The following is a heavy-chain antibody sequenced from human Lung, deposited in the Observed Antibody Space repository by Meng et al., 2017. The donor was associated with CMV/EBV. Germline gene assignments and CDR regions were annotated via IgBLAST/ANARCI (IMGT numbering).Heavy chain of an antibody. CDR3: ARGQVQCSTINCHDYRFSGMDV. D-gene: IGHD2/OR15-2a*01. CDR2: MNPNRGNT. CDR1: GYTFSNYD. V-gene: IGHV1-8*01. Sequence: ASVKVSXKASGYTFSNYDIIWVRQASGQGLEWVGWMNPNRGNTAYAQKFQGRVTMTRDTSTSIAYMELSSLRSGDTAVYYCARGQVQCSTINCHDYRFSGMDVWGQRTTVTVSS. J-gene: IGHJ6*02.